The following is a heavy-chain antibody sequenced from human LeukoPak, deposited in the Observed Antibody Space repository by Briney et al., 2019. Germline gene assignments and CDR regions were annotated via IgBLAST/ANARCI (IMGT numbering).Heavy chain of an antibody. CDR3: ARQTGSGLFILP. J-gene: IGHJ4*02. Sequence: SETLSLTCTVSGVSISSSNSYWGWIRQPPGKGLEWIGSIYYSGNTYYNASLKSQVSISIDTSKNHFSLGLTSVTAADTAVYYCARQTGSGLFILPGGQGTLVTVSS. D-gene: IGHD3/OR15-3a*01. V-gene: IGHV4-39*01. CDR1: GVSISSSNSY. CDR2: IYYSGNT.